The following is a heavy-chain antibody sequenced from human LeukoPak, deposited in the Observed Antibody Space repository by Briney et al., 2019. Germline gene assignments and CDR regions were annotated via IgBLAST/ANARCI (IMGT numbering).Heavy chain of an antibody. CDR2: IWYDGNNK. J-gene: IGHJ4*02. Sequence: GGSLRPSCAASGFTFSNYGMHWVRQAPGKGLEWVAVIWYDGNNKYYGDSVKGRFTISRDNSKNTLYLQMNSLRAKDTAVYYCARDRWSSTSYNDYWGQGTLVTVSS. D-gene: IGHD2-2*01. CDR3: ARDRWSSTSYNDY. V-gene: IGHV3-33*01. CDR1: GFTFSNYG.